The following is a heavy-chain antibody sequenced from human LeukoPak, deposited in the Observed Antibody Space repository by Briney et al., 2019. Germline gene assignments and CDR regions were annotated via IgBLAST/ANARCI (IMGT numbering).Heavy chain of an antibody. V-gene: IGHV4-38-2*01. CDR1: GYSIRSGSY. Sequence: PSETLSLTCDVSGYSIRSGSYWGWIRQPPGKGLEWIGYMFHSGDTYHNPSLKSRVTISADTSKNQFSLKLTSVTAADTAVYYCAKVGAYGDYARHDYWGQGTLVTVSS. CDR3: AKVGAYGDYARHDY. CDR2: MFHSGDT. J-gene: IGHJ4*02. D-gene: IGHD4-17*01.